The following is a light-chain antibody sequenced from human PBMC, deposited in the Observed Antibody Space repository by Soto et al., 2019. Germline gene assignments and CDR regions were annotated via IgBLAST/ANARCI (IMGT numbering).Light chain of an antibody. CDR2: SDN. J-gene: IGLJ2*01. V-gene: IGLV1-44*01. CDR1: SSNIGVNT. CDR3: AAWDDSLNGLV. Sequence: QSVLTQPPSASGTPGQRGTISCSGGSSNIGVNTVNWYQQLPGTAPKLLIYSDNQRPSGVPDRFSGSKSGTSASLAISGLQSEDEADYSCAAWDDSLNGLVFGGGTKLTVL.